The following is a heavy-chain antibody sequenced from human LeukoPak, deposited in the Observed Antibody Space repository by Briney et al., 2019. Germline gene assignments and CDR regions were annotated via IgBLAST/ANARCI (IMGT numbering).Heavy chain of an antibody. CDR3: VRETAYSFDC. D-gene: IGHD1-14*01. J-gene: IGHJ4*02. CDR1: GFTFSSYT. V-gene: IGHV3-48*02. CDR2: ISSTSSTI. Sequence: GGSLRLSCAASGFTFSSYTMNWVRQAPGKGLEWISQISSTSSTIYYADSVKGRFTISRDNAKNSLYLQMNSLRDEDTAVYYCVRETAYSFDCWGQGTLVTVSS.